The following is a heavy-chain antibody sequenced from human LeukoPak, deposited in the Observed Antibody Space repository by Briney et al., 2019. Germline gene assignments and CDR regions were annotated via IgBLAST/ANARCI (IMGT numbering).Heavy chain of an antibody. V-gene: IGHV4-31*03. J-gene: IGHJ4*02. CDR3: ARAGYDSSGYSTYYFDY. D-gene: IGHD3-22*01. CDR1: GGSISSGGYY. CDR2: IYYSGST. Sequence: PSETLSLTCTVSGGSISSGGYYWSWIRQHPGKGLEWIGYIYYSGSTYYNPSLKGRVTISIDTSKNQFSLKLSSVTAADTAVYYCARAGYDSSGYSTYYFDYWGQGTLVTVSS.